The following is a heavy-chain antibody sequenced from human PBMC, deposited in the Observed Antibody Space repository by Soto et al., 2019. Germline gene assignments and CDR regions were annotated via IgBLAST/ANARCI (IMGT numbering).Heavy chain of an antibody. D-gene: IGHD3-16*01. CDR2: VSPNDGGT. CDR1: GYTFTNYF. J-gene: IGHJ4*01. Sequence: QVQLVQSGAGVKEPGASVKLSCKASGYTFTNYFIHWVRQAPGQGLEWLGRVSPNDGGTHYAQKFWGRVAMTRDTSTTTVYMDLSGLRSDDTAVYFCGRESDGGFWDYWGHGALVTVSS. V-gene: IGHV1-46*01. CDR3: GRESDGGFWDY.